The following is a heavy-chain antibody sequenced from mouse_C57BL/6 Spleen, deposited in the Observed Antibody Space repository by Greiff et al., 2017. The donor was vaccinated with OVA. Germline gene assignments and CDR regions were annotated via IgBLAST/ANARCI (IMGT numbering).Heavy chain of an antibody. CDR1: GYAFTNYL. D-gene: IGHD1-1*01. CDR3: ARRGITTVVTRAMDY. V-gene: IGHV1-54*01. CDR2: INPGSGGT. J-gene: IGHJ4*01. Sequence: VQLQQSGAELVRPGTSVKVSCKASGYAFTNYLIEWVKQRPGQGLEWIGVINPGSGGTNYNEKFKGKATLTADKSSSTAYMQLSSLTSEDSAVYVCARRGITTVVTRAMDYWGQGTSVTVSS.